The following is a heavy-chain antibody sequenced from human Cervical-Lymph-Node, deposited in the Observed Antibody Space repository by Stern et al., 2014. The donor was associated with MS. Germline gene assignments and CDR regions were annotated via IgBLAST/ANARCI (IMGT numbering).Heavy chain of an antibody. CDR1: GGTFSSYA. CDR2: IIPIFGTA. CDR3: ARGELKEGLVRGMDV. V-gene: IGHV1-69*01. Sequence: VQLVESGAEVKKPGSSVKVSCKASGGTFSSYAISWVRQAPGQGLARLGGIIPIFGTANYAQKFQGRVTITADESTSTAYMELSSLRSEDTAVYYCARGELKEGLVRGMDVWGQGTTVTVSS. D-gene: IGHD1-26*01. J-gene: IGHJ6*02.